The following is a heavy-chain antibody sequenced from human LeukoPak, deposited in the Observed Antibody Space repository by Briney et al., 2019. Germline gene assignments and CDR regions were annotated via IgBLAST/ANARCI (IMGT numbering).Heavy chain of an antibody. D-gene: IGHD4-17*01. Sequence: GGSLRLSCAASGFTFSSYGMSWLRQAPGKGLEWVSLISGSGSSTYYADSVKGRFTISRDNSKNTLYLQMNSLRAEDTAVYYCAKVLYGDFDAFDMWGQGTKVTVSS. J-gene: IGHJ3*02. V-gene: IGHV3-23*01. CDR2: ISGSGSST. CDR3: AKVLYGDFDAFDM. CDR1: GFTFSSYG.